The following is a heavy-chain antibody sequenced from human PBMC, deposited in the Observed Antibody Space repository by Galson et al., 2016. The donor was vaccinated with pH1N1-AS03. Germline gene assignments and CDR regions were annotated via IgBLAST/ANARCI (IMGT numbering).Heavy chain of an antibody. Sequence: QSGAEVKKPGDSLKISCKSSGYGFSGYWTGWVRQMPGKGLEWMGIIFPGDSDTRYSPSFQGQVTISADKSTRTTYLQWRSLKASDTAIYYCARPAHYDSSGRDALDVWGQGTMLIVSS. CDR2: IFPGDSDT. V-gene: IGHV5-51*03. J-gene: IGHJ3*01. D-gene: IGHD3-22*01. CDR1: GYGFSGYW. CDR3: ARPAHYDSSGRDALDV.